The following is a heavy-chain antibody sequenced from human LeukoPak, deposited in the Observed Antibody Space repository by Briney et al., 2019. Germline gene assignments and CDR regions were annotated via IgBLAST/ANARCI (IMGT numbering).Heavy chain of an antibody. V-gene: IGHV3-23*01. Sequence: PGGSLGLSCVASGFGFSTHDMSWGRQTPGKGLEWVSSISGFDSGTYYTDSVRGRSTISRDTSKNTLYMQMNNLRAEDTAVYYCVKGFHFDWWGQGTLVTVSS. CDR3: VKGFHFDW. J-gene: IGHJ4*02. CDR1: GFGFSTHD. CDR2: ISGFDSGT.